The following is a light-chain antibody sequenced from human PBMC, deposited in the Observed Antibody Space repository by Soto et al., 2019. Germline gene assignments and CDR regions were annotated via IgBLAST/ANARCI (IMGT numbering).Light chain of an antibody. CDR1: QSVSSN. J-gene: IGKJ2*01. V-gene: IGKV3-15*01. CDR3: LQYNNWPT. Sequence: EIVMTQSPATLSVSPVERATLSCRASQSVSSNLAWYQQRPGQAPRLLIYGASTRATGIPARFSGSGSGTEFTLTISSLQSEDFAVYYCLQYNNWPTFGQGTKLEIK. CDR2: GAS.